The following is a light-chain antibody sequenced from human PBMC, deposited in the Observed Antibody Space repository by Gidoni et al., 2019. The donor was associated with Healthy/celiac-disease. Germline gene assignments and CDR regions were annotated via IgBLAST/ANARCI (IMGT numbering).Light chain of an antibody. CDR2: DAS. J-gene: IGKJ5*01. V-gene: IGKV3-11*01. CDR3: QQRSNWPPIT. CDR1: QSVSSY. Sequence: EIVLTQSPATLSLSPGERATLSCRSSQSVSSYLAWSQQKPGQAPRLLIYDASNRATGIPARFSGSGSGTDFTLTISSLEPVDFAVYYCQQRSNWPPITFGQGTRLEIK.